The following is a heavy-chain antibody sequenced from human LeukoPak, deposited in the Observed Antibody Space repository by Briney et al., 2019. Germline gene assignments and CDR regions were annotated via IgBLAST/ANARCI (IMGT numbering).Heavy chain of an antibody. D-gene: IGHD3-22*01. Sequence: SETLSLTCTVSGGSISSNTYYWGWIRQPPGKGLEWIGSLSYSGKTHYNPSLKSRFTISIDTSQNQFSLKLTSVTAADTAVYYCAKFSPDYYDNKKYFDSWGQGTLVTVSS. CDR1: GGSISSNTYY. CDR2: LSYSGKT. J-gene: IGHJ4*02. CDR3: AKFSPDYYDNKKYFDS. V-gene: IGHV4-39*01.